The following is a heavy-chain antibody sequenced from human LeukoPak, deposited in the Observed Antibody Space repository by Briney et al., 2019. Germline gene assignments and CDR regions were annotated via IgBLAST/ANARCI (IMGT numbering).Heavy chain of an antibody. CDR2: IYYSGST. V-gene: IGHV4-59*01. Sequence: PSETLSLTCAVYGGSFSGYYWSWIRQPPGKGLEWIGYIYYSGSTNYNPSLKSRVTISVDTSKNQFSLKLSSVTAADTAVYYCARDQTSGSGTYFDYWGQGTLVTVSS. CDR1: GGSFSGYY. CDR3: ARDQTSGSGTYFDY. J-gene: IGHJ4*02. D-gene: IGHD3-10*01.